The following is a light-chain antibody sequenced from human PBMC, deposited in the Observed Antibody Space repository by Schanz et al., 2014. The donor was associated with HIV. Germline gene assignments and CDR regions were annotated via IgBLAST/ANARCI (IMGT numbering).Light chain of an antibody. V-gene: IGLV2-14*02. J-gene: IGLJ2*01. Sequence: QSALPQPASVSGSPGQSITISCTGTSSDVGGYNLVSWYQHHPDKAPKLIIYEGTKRPSGVSDRFSGSKSGNTASLTISGLQADDEADYYCSSYTTSSTLVFGGGTKLTVL. CDR2: EGT. CDR1: SSDVGGYNL. CDR3: SSYTTSSTLV.